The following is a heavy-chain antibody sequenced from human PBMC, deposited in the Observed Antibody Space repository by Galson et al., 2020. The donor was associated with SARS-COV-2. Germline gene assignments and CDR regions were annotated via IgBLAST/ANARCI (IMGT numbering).Heavy chain of an antibody. J-gene: IGHJ6*02. V-gene: IGHV3-30*04. Sequence: GESLKISCAAPGFTFSNYPLHWVRQAPGKGLEWVALISHDGSNKYYADSVKGRFTISRDNSKNTLYLLVDSLRAEDTAVYYCAREGYDILTGYIVRSVYGMDVWGQGTTVTVSS. CDR2: ISHDGSNK. CDR1: GFTFSNYP. D-gene: IGHD3-9*01. CDR3: AREGYDILTGYIVRSVYGMDV.